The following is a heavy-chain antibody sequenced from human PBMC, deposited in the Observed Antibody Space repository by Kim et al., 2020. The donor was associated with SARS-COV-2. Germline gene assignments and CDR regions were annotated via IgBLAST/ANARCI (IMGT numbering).Heavy chain of an antibody. Sequence: QKFQGRVTITADESTSTAYMELSSLRSEDTAVYYCARDQGIAARLGAFDIWGQGTMVTVSS. D-gene: IGHD6-6*01. V-gene: IGHV1-69*01. J-gene: IGHJ3*02. CDR3: ARDQGIAARLGAFDI.